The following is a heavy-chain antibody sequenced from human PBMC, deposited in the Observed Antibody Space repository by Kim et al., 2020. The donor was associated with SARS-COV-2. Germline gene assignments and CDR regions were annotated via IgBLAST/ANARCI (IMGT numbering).Heavy chain of an antibody. D-gene: IGHD3-10*01. Sequence: SVKVSCKASGGTFSSYAISWVRQAPGQGLEWMGGIIPIFGTANYAQKFQGRVTITADESTSTAYMELSSLRSEDTAVYYCASGKNRYYYGSGTNYYYYGMDVWGQGTTVTVSS. V-gene: IGHV1-69*01. J-gene: IGHJ6*02. CDR1: GGTFSSYA. CDR3: ASGKNRYYYGSGTNYYYYGMDV. CDR2: IIPIFGTA.